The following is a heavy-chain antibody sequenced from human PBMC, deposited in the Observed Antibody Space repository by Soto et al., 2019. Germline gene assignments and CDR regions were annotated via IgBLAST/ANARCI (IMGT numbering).Heavy chain of an antibody. D-gene: IGHD3-9*01. J-gene: IGHJ4*02. Sequence: PSETLSLTCTVSGGSISSSSYYWGWIRQPPGKGLEWIGSIFYSGSTYYNPSLKSRVTISVDTSKNQFSLKLSSVTAADTAVYYCVRFWPLPYSDALTDYTDAFDYSGQGTLVTVSS. V-gene: IGHV4-39*01. CDR2: IFYSGST. CDR1: GGSISSSSYY. CDR3: VRFWPLPYSDALTDYTDAFDY.